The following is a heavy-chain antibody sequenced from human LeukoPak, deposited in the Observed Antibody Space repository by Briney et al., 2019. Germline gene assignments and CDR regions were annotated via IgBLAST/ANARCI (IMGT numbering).Heavy chain of an antibody. D-gene: IGHD3-22*01. Sequence: GGSLRLSCAASGFTFSSYSMNWVRQAPGKGLEWVSSISSSSSYIYYADSVKGRFTISRDNAKNPLYLQMNSLRAEDTAVYYCARGPPYDSRPGYFDYWGQGTLVTVSS. CDR2: ISSSSSYI. CDR1: GFTFSSYS. J-gene: IGHJ4*02. V-gene: IGHV3-21*01. CDR3: ARGPPYDSRPGYFDY.